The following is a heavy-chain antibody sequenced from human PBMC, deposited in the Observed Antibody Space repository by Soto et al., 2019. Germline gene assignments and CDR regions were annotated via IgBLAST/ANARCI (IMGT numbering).Heavy chain of an antibody. CDR2: IYYSGST. D-gene: IGHD3-16*02. V-gene: IGHV4-59*01. J-gene: IGHJ4*02. Sequence: SETLSLTCTVSGGSISSYYWSWIRQPPGKGLGWIGYIYYSGSTNYNPSLKSRVTISVDTSKNQFSLKLSSVTAADTAVYYCARDSYDYVWGSYLDYWGQGTLVTVSS. CDR1: GGSISSYY. CDR3: ARDSYDYVWGSYLDY.